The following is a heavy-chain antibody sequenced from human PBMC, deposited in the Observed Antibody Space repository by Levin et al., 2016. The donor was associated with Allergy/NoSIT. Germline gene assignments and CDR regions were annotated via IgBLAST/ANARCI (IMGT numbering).Heavy chain of an antibody. D-gene: IGHD6-13*01. Sequence: PREGLEWMGRIDPSDSYTNYSPSFQGHVTISADKSISTASLQWSSLKASDTAMYYCARHGRPSSSWYAIDYWGQGTLVTVSS. J-gene: IGHJ4*02. CDR2: IDPSDSYT. CDR3: ARHGRPSSSWYAIDY. V-gene: IGHV5-10-1*01.